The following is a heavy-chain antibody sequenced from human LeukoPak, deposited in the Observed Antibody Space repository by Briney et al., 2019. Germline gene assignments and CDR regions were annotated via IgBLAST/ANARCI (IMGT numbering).Heavy chain of an antibody. D-gene: IGHD3-22*01. Sequence: GGSLRLSCAASGFTFSSYAMSWVRQAPGKGLEWVSAIIGSGGSTYYADSVKGRFTISRDNSKNTLSLQMNSLRAEDTAVYYCARFTGYYDSSGYLDYWGQGTLVTVSS. CDR2: IIGSGGST. CDR3: ARFTGYYDSSGYLDY. V-gene: IGHV3-23*01. J-gene: IGHJ4*02. CDR1: GFTFSSYA.